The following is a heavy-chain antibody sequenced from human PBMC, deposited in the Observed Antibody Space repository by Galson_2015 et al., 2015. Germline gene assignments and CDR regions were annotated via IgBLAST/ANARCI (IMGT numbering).Heavy chain of an antibody. CDR2: LKSSTDGGRT. CDR3: VTDCSGGSCDYYSANY. Sequence: SLRLSCAASGFTFSSAWMSGVRQAPGKGLEWVARLKSSTDGGRTDYAAPVSGRFTISRDDSKNTLYLQMDSLKIEDTDVYYCVTDCSGGSCDYYSANYWGQGTLVPVSS. D-gene: IGHD2-15*01. CDR1: GFTFSSAW. V-gene: IGHV3-15*01. J-gene: IGHJ4*02.